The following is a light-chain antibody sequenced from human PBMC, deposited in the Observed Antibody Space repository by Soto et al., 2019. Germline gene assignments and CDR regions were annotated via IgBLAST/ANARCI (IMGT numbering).Light chain of an antibody. Sequence: QSALTQPPSASGSPGQLVTFSCTGTSSDVGTYDYVSWYQQYPGKAPKLLIYGVTRRPSGVPDRFSGSKSGNTAALTVSGLQAEDEAYYYCSSHAGRSTYVFGTGTKVTVL. J-gene: IGLJ1*01. CDR2: GVT. CDR1: SSDVGTYDY. V-gene: IGLV2-8*01. CDR3: SSHAGRSTYV.